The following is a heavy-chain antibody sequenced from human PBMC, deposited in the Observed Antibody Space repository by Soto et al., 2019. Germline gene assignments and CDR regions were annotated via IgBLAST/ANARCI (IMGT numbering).Heavy chain of an antibody. CDR1: GGTFSSYA. Sequence: SVKVSCKASGGTFSSYAISWVRQAPGQGLEWMGGIIPIFGTANYAQKFQGRVTITADESTSTAYMELSSLRSEDTAVYYCARVYPLVMSGYPYFDYWGQETLVTVSS. D-gene: IGHD3-3*01. V-gene: IGHV1-69*13. J-gene: IGHJ4*02. CDR2: IIPIFGTA. CDR3: ARVYPLVMSGYPYFDY.